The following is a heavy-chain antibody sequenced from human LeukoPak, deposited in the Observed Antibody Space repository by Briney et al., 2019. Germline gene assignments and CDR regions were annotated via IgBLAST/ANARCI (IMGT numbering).Heavy chain of an antibody. Sequence: PSETLSLTCTVSGYSISSGFYWGWIRQPPGKGLEWIGSIYHSGGTYYNPSLKSRVTISVDTSKNQFSLKLSSVTAADTAVYYCARDLLTGGYCSGGSCYDYWGQGALVTVSS. D-gene: IGHD2-15*01. V-gene: IGHV4-38-2*02. CDR1: GYSISSGFY. CDR3: ARDLLTGGYCSGGSCYDY. CDR2: IYHSGGT. J-gene: IGHJ4*02.